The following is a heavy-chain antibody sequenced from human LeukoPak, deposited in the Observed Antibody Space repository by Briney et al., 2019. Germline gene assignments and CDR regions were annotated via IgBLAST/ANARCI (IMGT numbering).Heavy chain of an antibody. J-gene: IGHJ4*02. D-gene: IGHD2-21*01. CDR3: AHIRRAPRL. CDR1: GGSFSGYY. CDR2: INHSGST. Sequence: SETLSLTCAVYGGSFSGYYWSWIRQPPRKGLEWIGEINHSGSTNYNPSLKSRVTISVDTSKNQFSLKLRSVPAADTAVYYCAHIRRAPRLWGQGTLVTVSS. V-gene: IGHV4-34*01.